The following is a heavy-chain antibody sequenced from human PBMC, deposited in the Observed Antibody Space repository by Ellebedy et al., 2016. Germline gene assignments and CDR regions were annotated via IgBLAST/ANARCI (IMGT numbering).Heavy chain of an antibody. V-gene: IGHV5-51*01. CDR3: ARDSLLFGSGWYFAFDI. Sequence: GESLKISCKGSGYSFTSYWIGWVRQMPGKGLEWMGIIYPGDSDTRYSPSFQGQVTISADKSSSTAYLEWTSLKASDTALYYCARDSLLFGSGWYFAFDIWGQGTMVTASS. CDR1: GYSFTSYW. CDR2: IYPGDSDT. D-gene: IGHD6-19*01. J-gene: IGHJ3*02.